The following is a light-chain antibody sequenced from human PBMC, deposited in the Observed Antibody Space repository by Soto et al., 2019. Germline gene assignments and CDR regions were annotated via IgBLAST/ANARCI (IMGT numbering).Light chain of an antibody. Sequence: DIVMTQSPDSLAVSLGERATINCKSSQSVLYSSSNKNYLAWYQQKPEQPPKLLIYWASTRESGVPDRLSGSGSGTDFTLTISSLQAEDVAVYYCQQYCSSPWTFGQGTKVEIK. CDR2: WAS. J-gene: IGKJ1*01. CDR1: QSVLYSSSNKNY. CDR3: QQYCSSPWT. V-gene: IGKV4-1*01.